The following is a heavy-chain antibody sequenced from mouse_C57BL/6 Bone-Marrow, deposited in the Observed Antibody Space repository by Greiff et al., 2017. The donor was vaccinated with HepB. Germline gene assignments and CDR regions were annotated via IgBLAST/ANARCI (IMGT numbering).Heavy chain of an antibody. CDR1: GFTFSDYG. CDR3: ARQGGYYVWYFDV. D-gene: IGHD2-3*01. Sequence: EVKLVDSGGGLVQPGGSLKLSCAASGFTFSDYGMAWVRQAPRKGPEWVAFISNLAYSIYYADTVTGRFTISRENAKNTLYLEMSSLRSEDTAMYYCARQGGYYVWYFDVWGTGTTVTVSS. V-gene: IGHV5-15*01. CDR2: ISNLAYSI. J-gene: IGHJ1*03.